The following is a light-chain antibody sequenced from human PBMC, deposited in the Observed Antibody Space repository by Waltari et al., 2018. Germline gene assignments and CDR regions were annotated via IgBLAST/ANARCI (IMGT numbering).Light chain of an antibody. J-gene: IGKJ1*01. CDR1: ETISSW. Sequence: DIQMTQSPSSLSASVGDRVTITCRASETISSWLAWYQQKPGKAPKLLSYKASTLESGVPSRFSGSGSGTEFTLTISSLQPGDFATYYCQQFNSFPWTFGHGTKVEIK. CDR2: KAS. CDR3: QQFNSFPWT. V-gene: IGKV1-5*03.